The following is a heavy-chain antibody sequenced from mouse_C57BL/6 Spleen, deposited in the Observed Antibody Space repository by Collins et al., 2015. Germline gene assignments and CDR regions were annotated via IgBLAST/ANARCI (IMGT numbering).Heavy chain of an antibody. CDR2: IDPENGDT. J-gene: IGHJ2*02. CDR1: GFNIKDDY. CDR3: TAYYL. Sequence: EVQLQQSGSELVRPGASVRLSCTTSGFNIKDDYMYWVKQRPEQGLEWIGWIDPENGDTEFASKFQGKATITTDTSSNTAYLQLSSLTSEDTAVYYCTAYYLWGQGSSLTVSS. D-gene: IGHD5-5*01. V-gene: IGHV14-4*01.